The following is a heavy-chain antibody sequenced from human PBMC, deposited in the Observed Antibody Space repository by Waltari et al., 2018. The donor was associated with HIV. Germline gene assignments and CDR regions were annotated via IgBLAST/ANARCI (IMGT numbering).Heavy chain of an antibody. CDR2: CDPEVGET. V-gene: IGHV1-24*01. J-gene: IGHJ4*02. D-gene: IGHD3-16*01. CDR3: ATDRAYSRDYADY. Sequence: QVHLVQSGAEVKKPGASVKVSCKVSGYSLTELSMQWVRQAPGKGLEWMGGCDPEVGETIDAQKFQGRVTMTEDTSIDTAYIELSSLRSEDTAVYYCATDRAYSRDYADYWGQGTLVTVSS. CDR1: GYSLTELS.